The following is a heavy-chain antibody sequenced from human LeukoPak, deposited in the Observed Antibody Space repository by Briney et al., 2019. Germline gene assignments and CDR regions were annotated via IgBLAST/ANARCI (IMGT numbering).Heavy chain of an antibody. CDR1: GYTFTGYY. CDR3: AITYSSVAFDY. Sequence: ASVKVSCKASGYTFTGYYMHWVRQAPGQGLEWMGRINPNSGGTNYAQKFQGRVTITRDTSISTAYMELSRLRSDDTAVYYCAITYSSVAFDYWGQGTLVTVSS. D-gene: IGHD6-19*01. CDR2: INPNSGGT. J-gene: IGHJ4*02. V-gene: IGHV1-2*06.